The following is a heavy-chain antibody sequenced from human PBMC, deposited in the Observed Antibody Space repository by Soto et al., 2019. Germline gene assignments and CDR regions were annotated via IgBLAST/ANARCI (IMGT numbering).Heavy chain of an antibody. CDR3: ARHWHHDILTGYYTFDY. J-gene: IGHJ4*02. D-gene: IGHD3-9*01. V-gene: IGHV4-59*08. CDR1: GASISTYY. Sequence: QVQLQESGPGLVKPSETLSLTCTVSGASISTYYWSWIRQPPGKGLEWIGYIYYSGSTNYNPSLKSRATISVDTSKNQFSLGLSSVTAADTAVYYCARHWHHDILTGYYTFDYWGQGALVTVSS. CDR2: IYYSGST.